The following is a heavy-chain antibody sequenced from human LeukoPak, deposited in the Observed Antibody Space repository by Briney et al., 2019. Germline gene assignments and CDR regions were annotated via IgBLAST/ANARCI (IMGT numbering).Heavy chain of an antibody. V-gene: IGHV3-21*01. CDR3: ARAVAGLAGEYYIDY. D-gene: IGHD6-19*01. J-gene: IGHJ4*01. CDR2: ISSSSNYI. Sequence: GGSLRLSCAASGFTFSSYAMSWVRQAPGKGLEWVSSISSSSNYIYYADSLKVRFTISRDNAKNSLFLQMNTLRAEDTAVYYCARAVAGLAGEYYIDYWGQGTLVTVSS. CDR1: GFTFSSYA.